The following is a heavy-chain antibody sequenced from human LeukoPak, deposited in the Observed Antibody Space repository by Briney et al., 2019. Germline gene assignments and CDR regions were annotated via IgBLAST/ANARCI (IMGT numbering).Heavy chain of an antibody. V-gene: IGHV3-30-3*01. J-gene: IGHJ4*02. D-gene: IGHD2-2*02. CDR3: ARTTGAFVVVPAAIFD. CDR2: ISYDGGNK. Sequence: GGSLRLSCAASGFTFSSYAMHWVRQAPGKGLEWVAVISYDGGNKYYADSVKGRFTISRDNSKNTLYLQMNSLRAEDTAVYYCARTTGAFVVVPAAIFDWGQGTLVTVSS. CDR1: GFTFSSYA.